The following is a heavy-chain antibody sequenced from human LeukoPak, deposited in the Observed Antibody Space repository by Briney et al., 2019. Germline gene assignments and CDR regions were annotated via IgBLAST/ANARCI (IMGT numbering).Heavy chain of an antibody. V-gene: IGHV3-48*03. Sequence: GGSLRLSCAASGFTFSSYEMNWVRQAPGKGLEWVSYISSSGSTIYYADSVKGRFTISRDNAKNSLYLQMNSLRAEDTAVYYCARDIVGATPDYWGQGTLVTVYS. CDR3: ARDIVGATPDY. D-gene: IGHD1-26*01. J-gene: IGHJ4*02. CDR2: ISSSGSTI. CDR1: GFTFSSYE.